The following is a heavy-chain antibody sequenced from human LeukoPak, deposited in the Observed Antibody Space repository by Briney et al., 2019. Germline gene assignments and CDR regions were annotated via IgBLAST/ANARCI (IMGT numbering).Heavy chain of an antibody. Sequence: GRSLRLSCAASGFTFSSYGMHWVRQPPREGLEWVAVIWYDGSNKYYADSVKSRFTISRNNSKNTLYLQMNSLRAEDTAVYYCARGLDIVVVPAATVDYWGQGTLVTVSS. D-gene: IGHD2-2*03. J-gene: IGHJ4*02. CDR3: ARGLDIVVVPAATVDY. V-gene: IGHV3-33*01. CDR2: IWYDGSNK. CDR1: GFTFSSYG.